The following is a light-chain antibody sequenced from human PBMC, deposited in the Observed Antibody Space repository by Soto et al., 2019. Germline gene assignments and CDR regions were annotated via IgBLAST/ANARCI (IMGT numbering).Light chain of an antibody. V-gene: IGLV2-14*01. CDR3: SSYTSSSSVV. CDR2: EVS. J-gene: IGLJ2*01. CDR1: SSDGGGYND. Sequence: QSALTQPASVSGSPGQSITISCTGTSSDGGGYNDVSWYQQHPGKAPNLLIYEVSNRPSGVSNRFSGSKSGNTASLTISGLADEDEADYYCSSYTSSSSVVFGGGTKLTVL.